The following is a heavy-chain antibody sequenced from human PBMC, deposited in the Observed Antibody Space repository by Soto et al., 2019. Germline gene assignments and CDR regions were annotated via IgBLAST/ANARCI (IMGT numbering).Heavy chain of an antibody. CDR1: GFTFNSYA. D-gene: IGHD3-3*01. CDR3: AKGKSHTLFGVDILVDY. Sequence: GGYLRLSCAASGFTFNSYAMSWVRQAPGKGLEWVSLISGNGGTTNYADSVKGRFTISRDNSKKKLYLQMDSLRAEDTAVDYCAKGKSHTLFGVDILVDYWGQG. J-gene: IGHJ4*02. CDR2: ISGNGGTT. V-gene: IGHV3-23*01.